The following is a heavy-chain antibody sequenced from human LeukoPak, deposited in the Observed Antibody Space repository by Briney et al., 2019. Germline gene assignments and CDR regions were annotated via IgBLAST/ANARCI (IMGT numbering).Heavy chain of an antibody. D-gene: IGHD3-10*01. CDR3: AKDPPGGYGSGSPGP. CDR2: ISDSGGNT. Sequence: GGSLRLSCAASGFTFRSYAMSWVRQAPGKGLEWVSAISDSGGNTYYADSVKGRFTISRDNSKNTLYLQMNSLRAEDTAVYYCAKDPPGGYGSGSPGPWGQGTLVTVSS. V-gene: IGHV3-23*01. J-gene: IGHJ5*02. CDR1: GFTFRSYA.